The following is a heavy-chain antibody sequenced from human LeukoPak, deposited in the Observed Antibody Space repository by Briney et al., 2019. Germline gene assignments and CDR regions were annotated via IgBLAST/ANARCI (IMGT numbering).Heavy chain of an antibody. CDR1: GYSFANYW. CDR3: ARLRGYNYGYEDY. D-gene: IGHD5-18*01. CDR2: IYPGDSDT. J-gene: IGHJ4*02. V-gene: IGHV5-51*01. Sequence: GESLKISCKGFGYSFANYWIAWVRQMPGKGLEWMGIIYPGDSDTRYSPSFQGQVTISADKSISTAYLQWSSLKASDTAMYYCARLRGYNYGYEDYWGQGTLVTVSS.